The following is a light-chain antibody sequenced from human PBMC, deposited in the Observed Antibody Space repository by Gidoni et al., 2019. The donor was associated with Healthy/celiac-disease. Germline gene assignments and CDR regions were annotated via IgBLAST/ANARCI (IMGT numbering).Light chain of an antibody. J-gene: IGKJ4*01. CDR1: QSISSW. CDR3: QQYNSSPLT. Sequence: DIPLTQSPSTLSASVGDRVTITCRASQSISSWFAWYQQKPGKAPKLLIYKASSLESGVPSRFSGSGSGTEFTLTISSLQPDDFATYYCQQYNSSPLTFXGXTKVEIK. CDR2: KAS. V-gene: IGKV1-5*03.